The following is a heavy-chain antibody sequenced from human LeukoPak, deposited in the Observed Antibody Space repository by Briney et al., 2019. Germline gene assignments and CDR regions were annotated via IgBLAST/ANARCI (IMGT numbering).Heavy chain of an antibody. J-gene: IGHJ4*02. D-gene: IGHD5-24*01. Sequence: SETLSLTCAVDGGSFSGYYWSWIRQPPGKGLEWIGEINHSGSTNYNPSLKSRVTISVDTSKNQFSLKLSAVTAADTAVYYCARGSGGYNSWWGSWGQGTLVTVSS. CDR2: INHSGST. CDR3: ARGSGGYNSWWGS. CDR1: GGSFSGYY. V-gene: IGHV4-34*01.